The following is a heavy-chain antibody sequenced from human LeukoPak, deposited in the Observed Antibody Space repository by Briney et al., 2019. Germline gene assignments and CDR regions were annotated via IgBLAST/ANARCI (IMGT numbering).Heavy chain of an antibody. CDR2: ISSSSSYI. D-gene: IGHD3-16*01. Sequence: GGTLRLSCAASGFTFSSYAINWVRQAPGKGLEWVSSISSSSSYIYYADSVKGRFTISRDNAKNSLYLQMNSLRAEDTAVYYCARDSDEGDFDYWGQGTLVTVSS. CDR3: ARDSDEGDFDY. CDR1: GFTFSSYA. V-gene: IGHV3-21*01. J-gene: IGHJ4*02.